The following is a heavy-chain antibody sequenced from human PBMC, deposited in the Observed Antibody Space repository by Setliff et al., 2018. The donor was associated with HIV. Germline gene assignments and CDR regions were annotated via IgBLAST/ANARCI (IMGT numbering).Heavy chain of an antibody. CDR1: GYTLTAYY. V-gene: IGHV1-2*06. CDR3: ARDDGFDI. J-gene: IGHJ3*02. Sequence: VASVKVSCKASGYTLTAYYIHWVRQAPGQGLEWMGRIDPNFGGTNYAQKFQGRVSMTRDTSISTAYMELSRLRSDDTAVYYCARDDGFDIWGQGTMVTVSS. CDR2: IDPNFGGT.